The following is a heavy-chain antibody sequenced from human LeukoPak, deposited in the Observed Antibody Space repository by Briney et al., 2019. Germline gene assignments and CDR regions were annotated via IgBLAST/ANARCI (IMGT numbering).Heavy chain of an antibody. CDR2: IYHSGNT. Sequence: PAETLSLTCAVSGSSVTSGHYWVWIRQPPGKGLEWVGSIYHSGNTYYNPTLTSRVTTSLDTSKNQFSLRLTSVTAADTAVYYRARDWEVIPTASWKIWYFDLWGRGTHLIVSS. CDR3: ARDWEVIPTASWKIWYFDL. D-gene: IGHD2/OR15-2a*01. J-gene: IGHJ2*01. V-gene: IGHV4-38-2*02. CDR1: GSSVTSGHY.